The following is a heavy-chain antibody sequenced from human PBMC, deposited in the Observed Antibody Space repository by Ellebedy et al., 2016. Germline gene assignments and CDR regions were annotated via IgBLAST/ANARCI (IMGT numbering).Heavy chain of an antibody. CDR2: ISGAGTNT. J-gene: IGHJ4*02. V-gene: IGHV3-23*01. Sequence: LSLTCXASGFTFSHFFMTWVRQAPGKGLEWVSTISGAGTNTYFADSVRGRFTISRDNSANTLYLHMSSLRAEDTAVYYCRQGHYSASWGQGTLVTVSS. CDR1: GFTFSHFF. CDR3: RQGHYSAS.